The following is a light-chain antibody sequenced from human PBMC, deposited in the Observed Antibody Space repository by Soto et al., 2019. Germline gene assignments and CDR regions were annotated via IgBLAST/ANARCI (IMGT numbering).Light chain of an antibody. Sequence: QTVVTQPPSASGTPGQRVTISCSGSSSNIGSNTVSWYQQLPGTAPKLLMYNNNQRPSGVPDRFSGSKSGTSASLAISGLRSDDEADYYCAAWDDSLNGWVFGGGTKLTVL. J-gene: IGLJ3*02. V-gene: IGLV1-44*01. CDR1: SSNIGSNT. CDR3: AAWDDSLNGWV. CDR2: NNN.